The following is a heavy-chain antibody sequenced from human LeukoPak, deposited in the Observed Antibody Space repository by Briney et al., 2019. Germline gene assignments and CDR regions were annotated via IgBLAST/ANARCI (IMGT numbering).Heavy chain of an antibody. CDR3: ARAPPLYYGSGSYRFDY. Sequence: SVKVSCKASGGTFSSYAISWVRQAPGQGLEWMGRIIPILGIANYAQKFQGRVTITADKSTSTAYMELSSLRSEDTAVYYCARAPPLYYGSGSYRFDYWGQGTLVTDSS. J-gene: IGHJ4*02. V-gene: IGHV1-69*04. CDR2: IIPILGIA. CDR1: GGTFSSYA. D-gene: IGHD3-10*01.